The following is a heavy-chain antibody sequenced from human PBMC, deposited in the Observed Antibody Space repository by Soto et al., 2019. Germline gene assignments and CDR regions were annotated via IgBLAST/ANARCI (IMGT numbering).Heavy chain of an antibody. CDR1: GGSVYDYY. J-gene: IGHJ5*02. D-gene: IGHD3-10*01. V-gene: IGHV4-34*01. CDR2: INHRGTT. CDR3: ARIYGSGSYDWFDP. Sequence: QVQLQQWGAGLLKPSETLSLTCAVYGGSVYDYYWTWIRQPPGKGLEWIGEINHRGTTSYKPSLKSRVTISIDTSKNPFSVNLSSVTAADTAVYYCARIYGSGSYDWFDPWGQGTLVTVSS.